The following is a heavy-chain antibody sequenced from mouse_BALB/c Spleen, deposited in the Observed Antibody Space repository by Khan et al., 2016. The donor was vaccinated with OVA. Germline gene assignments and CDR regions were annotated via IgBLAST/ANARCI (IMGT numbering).Heavy chain of an antibody. V-gene: IGHV1-81*01. CDR3: ARGDGYYVYFDY. CDR2: IYPGSDNA. CDR1: GYTFTYYA. Sequence: QVQLQQSGPELVKPGASVKMSCKASGYTFTYYAITWVKQRTGQGLEWIGEIYPGSDNAYYNERFKGKATLTADKSSNTTHMQLSSLTSEDSGVYFWARGDGYYVYFDYWGQGTTVTVSS. D-gene: IGHD2-3*01. J-gene: IGHJ2*01.